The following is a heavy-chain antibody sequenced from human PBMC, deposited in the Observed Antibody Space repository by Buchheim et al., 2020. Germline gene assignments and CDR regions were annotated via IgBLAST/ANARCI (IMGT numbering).Heavy chain of an antibody. CDR3: AIQPLELFYFDY. Sequence: QLQLQESGPGLVRPSETLSLTCTVSGGSISSSSYYWGWIRQPPGKGLEWIGSIYYSGSTYYNPSLKSRVTISVDTSKNQFSLKLSSVTAADTAVYHCAIQPLELFYFDYWGQGTL. D-gene: IGHD1-7*01. CDR2: IYYSGST. CDR1: GGSISSSSYY. V-gene: IGHV4-39*07. J-gene: IGHJ4*02.